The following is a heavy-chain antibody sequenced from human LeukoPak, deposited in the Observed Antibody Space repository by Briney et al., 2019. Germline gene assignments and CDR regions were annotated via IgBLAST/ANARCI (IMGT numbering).Heavy chain of an antibody. CDR1: GFTFSSYS. CDR2: ISSSSSYI. CDR3: ARDGYDILTGFDY. Sequence: GGSLRLSCAASGFTFSSYSKNWVRQAPGKGLEWVSSISSSSSYIYYADSVKGRFTISRDNAKNSLYLQMNSLRAEDTAVYYCARDGYDILTGFDYWGQGTLVTVSS. J-gene: IGHJ4*02. V-gene: IGHV3-21*01. D-gene: IGHD3-9*01.